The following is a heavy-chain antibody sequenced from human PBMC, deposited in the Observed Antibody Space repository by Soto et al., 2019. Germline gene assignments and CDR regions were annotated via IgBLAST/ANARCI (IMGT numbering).Heavy chain of an antibody. CDR3: ARVGYSSGWYGYYYYYGMDV. D-gene: IGHD6-19*01. V-gene: IGHV4-59*01. CDR2: IYYSGST. CDR1: GGSISSYY. J-gene: IGHJ6*02. Sequence: LSLTCTVSGGSISSYYWSWIRQPPGKGLEWIGYIYYSGSTNYNPSLKSRVTISVDTSKNQFSLKLSSVTAADTAVYYCARVGYSSGWYGYYYYYGMDVWGQGTTVTVSS.